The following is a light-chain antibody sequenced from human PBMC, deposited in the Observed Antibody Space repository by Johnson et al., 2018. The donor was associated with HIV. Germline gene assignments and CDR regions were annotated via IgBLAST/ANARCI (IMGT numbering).Light chain of an antibody. CDR3: GTWDSSLSAGV. J-gene: IGLJ1*01. Sequence: QSVFTQPPSMSAAPGQKVTISCSGSSSDIGNNYVSWYQQFPGTAPKLLIYENNKRPSGIPDRFSGSKSGTSATLGITGLQTGDEAEYYCGTWDSSLSAGVVGTGTKVTVL. V-gene: IGLV1-51*02. CDR2: ENN. CDR1: SSDIGNNY.